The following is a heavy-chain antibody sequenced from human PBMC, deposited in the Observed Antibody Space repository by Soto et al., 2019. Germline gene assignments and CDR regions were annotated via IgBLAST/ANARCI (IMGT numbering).Heavy chain of an antibody. V-gene: IGHV3-13*01. D-gene: IGHD3-10*01. CDR1: GFTFSSYD. CDR2: IGTAGDT. J-gene: IGHJ6*03. CDR3: ARDLYYYGSGSYPSYYMDV. Sequence: GGSLRLSCAASGFTFSSYDMHWVRQATGKGLEWVSAIGTAGDTYYPGSVKGRFTISRENAKNSLYLQMNSLRAGDTAVYYCARDLYYYGSGSYPSYYMDVWGKGTTVTVSS.